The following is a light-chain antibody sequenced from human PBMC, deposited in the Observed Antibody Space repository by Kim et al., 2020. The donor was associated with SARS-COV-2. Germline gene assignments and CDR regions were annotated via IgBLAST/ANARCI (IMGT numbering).Light chain of an antibody. Sequence: DIQMTQSPSTLSASVGDTVSITCRASQTISVWLAWYQQKPGKAPKLLIYDDSDLESGVPSRFSGSGSETEFTLTISGLQPDDFATYYCQQYDTYSSFGQGTKVDIK. V-gene: IGKV1-5*01. J-gene: IGKJ1*01. CDR1: QTISVW. CDR3: QQYDTYSS. CDR2: DDS.